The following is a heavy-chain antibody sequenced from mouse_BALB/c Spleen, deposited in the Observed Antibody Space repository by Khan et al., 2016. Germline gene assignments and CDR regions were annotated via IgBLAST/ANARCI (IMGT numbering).Heavy chain of an antibody. CDR1: GYAVSSYW. Sequence: QVQLQQSGAELVRPGSSVKISCKASGYAVSSYWMNWVKQRPGQGLEWIGQVYPGDGDTNYNGKFKDKATLTADKSSSTAYMQLSSLTSEDSAVYFCARVRRPPYYFDYWGQGTTLTVSS. CDR2: VYPGDGDT. CDR3: ARVRRPPYYFDY. V-gene: IGHV1-80*01. D-gene: IGHD2-14*01. J-gene: IGHJ2*01.